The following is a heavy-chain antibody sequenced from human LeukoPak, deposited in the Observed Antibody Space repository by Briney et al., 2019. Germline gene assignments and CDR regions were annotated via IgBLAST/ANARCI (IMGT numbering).Heavy chain of an antibody. CDR3: AHSGSYHDY. D-gene: IGHD1-26*01. J-gene: IGHJ4*02. CDR2: IKQDGSEK. CDR1: GFTFDDYT. V-gene: IGHV3-7*01. Sequence: GGSLRLSCAASGFTFDDYTMHWVRQAPGKGLEWVANIKQDGSEKHYVDSVKGRFTISRDNAKNSLYLQMNSLRAEDTAVYHCAHSGSYHDYWGQGTLVTVSS.